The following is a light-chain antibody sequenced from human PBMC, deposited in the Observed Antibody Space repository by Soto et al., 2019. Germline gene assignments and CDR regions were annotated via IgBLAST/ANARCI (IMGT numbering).Light chain of an antibody. CDR1: SSNIGAGYD. Sequence: QSVLTQPPSVSGAPGQRVTISCTGSSSNIGAGYDVHWYQQLPGTAPKLLIYGNSNRPSGVPDRFSGSKSGTSASLAITGLQXXXXAXXYCQSYDSSLSVVFGGGTKLTVL. V-gene: IGLV1-40*01. J-gene: IGLJ2*01. CDR2: GNS. CDR3: QSYDSSLSVV.